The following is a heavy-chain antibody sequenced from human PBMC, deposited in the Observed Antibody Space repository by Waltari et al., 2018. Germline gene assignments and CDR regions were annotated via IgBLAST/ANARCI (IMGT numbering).Heavy chain of an antibody. CDR2: IKQDGSEK. Sequence: EVQLVESGGGLVQPGGSLRLSCAASGFTFSSYWMSWVRQAPGKGLEWVANIKQDGSEKYYVASVKGRFTISRDNAKNSLYLQMNSLRAEDTAVYYCARCGGDCYRGRDAFDIWGQGTMVTVSS. D-gene: IGHD2-21*01. CDR1: GFTFSSYW. J-gene: IGHJ3*02. V-gene: IGHV3-7*01. CDR3: ARCGGDCYRGRDAFDI.